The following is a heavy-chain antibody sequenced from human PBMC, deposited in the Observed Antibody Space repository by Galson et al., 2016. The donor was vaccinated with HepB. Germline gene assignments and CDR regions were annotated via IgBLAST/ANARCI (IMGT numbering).Heavy chain of an antibody. CDR1: EFTFSSAW. CDR2: IKSKTEGGTT. V-gene: IGHV3-15*01. D-gene: IGHD3-22*01. Sequence: SLRLSCASSEFTFSSAWMSWVRQTPGKGLEWVGRIKSKTEGGTTDYAAPVKGRFTISRDDSKNTLYLQMNSLKIEDTAVYYCSTEWAYYDRRSYYFEYWGLGCVVSGSS. J-gene: IGHJ4*02. CDR3: STEWAYYDRRSYYFEY.